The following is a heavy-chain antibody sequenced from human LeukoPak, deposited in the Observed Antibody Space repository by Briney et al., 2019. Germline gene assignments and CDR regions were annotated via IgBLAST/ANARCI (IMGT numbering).Heavy chain of an antibody. CDR2: ISSSSSTI. J-gene: IGHJ4*02. CDR1: GFTFSSYS. D-gene: IGHD3-9*01. Sequence: GGSLRLSCAASGFTFSSYSMNWVRQAPGKGLEWVSYISSSSSTIYYADSVKGRFTISRDNAKNSLYLQMNSLRAEDTAVYYCARVRYDILTAFPDYWGQGTLVTVSS. CDR3: ARVRYDILTAFPDY. V-gene: IGHV3-48*01.